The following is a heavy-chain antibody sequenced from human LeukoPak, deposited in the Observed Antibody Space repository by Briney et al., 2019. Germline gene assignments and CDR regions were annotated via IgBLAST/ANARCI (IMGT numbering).Heavy chain of an antibody. V-gene: IGHV3-74*01. CDR3: ARDPVRRDSY. Sequence: GGSLRLSCAASGFPFSSYWMHWVRQVPGKGLLWVSRINSDGSATIYADSVRGRFTISRGNAKNTLYLQMNSLRAEDTAVYYCARDPVRRDSYWGQGTLVTVSS. J-gene: IGHJ4*02. D-gene: IGHD3-10*01. CDR2: INSDGSAT. CDR1: GFPFSSYW.